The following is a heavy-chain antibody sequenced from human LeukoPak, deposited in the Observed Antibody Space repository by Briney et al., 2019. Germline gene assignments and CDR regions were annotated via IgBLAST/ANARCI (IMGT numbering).Heavy chain of an antibody. CDR1: GYTFTSYD. D-gene: IGHD2-2*01. J-gene: IGHJ4*02. CDR2: MNPNSGNT. V-gene: IGHV1-8*01. Sequence: ASVNVSCKASGYTFTSYDINWVRQATGQGLEWMGWMNPNSGNTGYAQKFQGRVTMTRNTSISTAYMELSSLRSEDTAVYYCASFERYCSSTSCPHNYFDYWGQGTLVTVSS. CDR3: ASFERYCSSTSCPHNYFDY.